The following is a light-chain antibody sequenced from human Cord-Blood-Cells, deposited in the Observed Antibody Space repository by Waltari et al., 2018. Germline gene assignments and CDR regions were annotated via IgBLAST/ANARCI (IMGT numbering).Light chain of an antibody. CDR1: SSDVGGYNH. CDR3: SSYTSSSTWV. Sequence: QPALPQPASVSASPGQSITISCTATSSDVGGYNHVSWYHQHPGKAPKLMIYEASNRPSGVSNRFSGYKSGNTASLTISGLQAEDEADYYCSSYTSSSTWVFGGGTKLTVL. J-gene: IGLJ3*02. CDR2: EAS. V-gene: IGLV2-14*01.